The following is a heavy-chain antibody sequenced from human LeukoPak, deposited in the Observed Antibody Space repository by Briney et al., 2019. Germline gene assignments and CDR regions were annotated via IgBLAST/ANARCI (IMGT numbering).Heavy chain of an antibody. Sequence: SETLSLTCTVSGYSISSGYYWSWIRQPPGKGLEWIGYIYYSGSTNYNPSLKSRVTISVDTSKNQFSLKLSSVTAADTAVYYCAREVAAAGGGIEPDAFDIWGQGTMVTVSS. CDR3: AREVAAAGGGIEPDAFDI. V-gene: IGHV4-61*01. CDR2: IYYSGST. CDR1: GYSISSGYY. J-gene: IGHJ3*02. D-gene: IGHD6-13*01.